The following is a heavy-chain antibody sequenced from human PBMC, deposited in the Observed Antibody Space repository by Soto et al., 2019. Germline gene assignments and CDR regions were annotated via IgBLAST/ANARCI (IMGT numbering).Heavy chain of an antibody. V-gene: IGHV3-30*18. CDR2: ILHDGSYK. Sequence: QVQLAESGGGVVQPGRSLRLSCAASGFTFSAYGMHWVRQAPGKGLEWVAVILHDGSYKYYGDSVKGRFTISRDTSKNTLYLQMKSVRGDDTAVYYCAKGDYNNFLDYWGQGTLVTVSS. CDR3: AKGDYNNFLDY. J-gene: IGHJ4*02. D-gene: IGHD4-4*01. CDR1: GFTFSAYG.